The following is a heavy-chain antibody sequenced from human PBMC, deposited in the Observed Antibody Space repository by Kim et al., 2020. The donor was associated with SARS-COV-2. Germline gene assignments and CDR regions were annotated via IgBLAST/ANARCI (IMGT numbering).Heavy chain of an antibody. V-gene: IGHV3-9*01. CDR3: AKDMGIAVAQEYYYYGMDV. J-gene: IGHJ6*02. D-gene: IGHD6-19*01. Sequence: GRFTISRDNAKNSLYLQMNSLRAEDTALYYCAKDMGIAVAQEYYYYGMDVWGQGTTVTVSS.